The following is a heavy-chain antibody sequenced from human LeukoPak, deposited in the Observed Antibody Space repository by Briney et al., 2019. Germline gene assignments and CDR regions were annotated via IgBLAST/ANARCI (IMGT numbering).Heavy chain of an antibody. CDR2: IKSKTDGGTT. CDR3: TDYDA. CDR1: GFTFTNAY. J-gene: IGHJ5*02. Sequence: GGSMRLSCAASGFTFTNAYMNWVRQAPGKGLEWVGRIKSKTDGGTTNYAAPVKGRFTISRDDSKNTLFLQMDSLKTEDTAIYYCTDYDAWGQGTLVTVSS. D-gene: IGHD4/OR15-4a*01. V-gene: IGHV3-15*01.